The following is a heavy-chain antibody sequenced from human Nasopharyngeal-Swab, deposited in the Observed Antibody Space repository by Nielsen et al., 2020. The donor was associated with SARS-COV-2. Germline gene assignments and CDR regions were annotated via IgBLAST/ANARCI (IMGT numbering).Heavy chain of an antibody. V-gene: IGHV1-2*06. CDR1: GYTFRAYY. CDR2: INPNSGGT. J-gene: IGHJ4*02. CDR3: SRVPLVGGFSYGYDN. D-gene: IGHD5-18*01. Sequence: ASVKVSCKASGYTFRAYYTELVRQAPGQGLEWMGRINPNSGGTNYAQKFRGRVTMTRDTSLNTAYMELGGLRYDDTAIYFCSRVPLVGGFSYGYDNWGQGTLVTVSS.